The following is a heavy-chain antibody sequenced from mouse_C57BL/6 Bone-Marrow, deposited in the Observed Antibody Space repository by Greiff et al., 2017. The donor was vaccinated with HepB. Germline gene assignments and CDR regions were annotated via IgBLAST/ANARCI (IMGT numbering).Heavy chain of an antibody. V-gene: IGHV1-4*01. CDR1: GYTFTSYT. Sequence: VQLQQSGAELARPGASVKMSCKASGYTFTSYTMHWVKQRPGQGLEWIGYINPSSGYTKYNQKFKDKATLTADKSSSTAYMQLSSLASEDSAVYYCARKNYSYYYAMDYWGQGTSVTDSS. D-gene: IGHD2-12*01. CDR2: INPSSGYT. CDR3: ARKNYSYYYAMDY. J-gene: IGHJ4*01.